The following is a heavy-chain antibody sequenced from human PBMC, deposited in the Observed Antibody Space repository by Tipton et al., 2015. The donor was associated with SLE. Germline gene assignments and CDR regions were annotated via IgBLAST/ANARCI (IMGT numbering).Heavy chain of an antibody. Sequence: SLRLSCAASGFTLSSDEMNWVRQSPGKGLEWLSYISPSGNSINYADSVKGRFTISRDTVKNSLYLQMNSLRADDTAVYYCVHTRNRGSGDAFDIWGQGTMVTVSS. CDR3: VHTRNRGSGDAFDI. CDR2: ISPSGNSI. J-gene: IGHJ3*02. D-gene: IGHD7-27*01. V-gene: IGHV3-48*03. CDR1: GFTLSSDE.